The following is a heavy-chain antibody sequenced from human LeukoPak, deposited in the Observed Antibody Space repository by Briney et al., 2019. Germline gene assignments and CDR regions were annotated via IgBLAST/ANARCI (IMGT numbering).Heavy chain of an antibody. D-gene: IGHD3-10*01. V-gene: IGHV3-33*03. CDR2: ISYDGSER. CDR3: AVRQGGSYTGESDY. Sequence: PGGSLRLSCAASGFTFSNYGMHWVRQAPGKGLEWVSIISYDGSERYYGDSVRGRFSISRDNSKNTVDLQMNSLRAEDTAVYYCAVRQGGSYTGESDYWGQGTLVTVSS. CDR1: GFTFSNYG. J-gene: IGHJ4*02.